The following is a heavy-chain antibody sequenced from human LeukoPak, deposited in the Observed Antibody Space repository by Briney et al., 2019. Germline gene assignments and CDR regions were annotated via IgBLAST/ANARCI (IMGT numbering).Heavy chain of an antibody. CDR1: GGSISSSSYY. V-gene: IGHV4-61*05. CDR2: IYYSGST. J-gene: IGHJ5*02. CDR3: ARVGGRTGTTVFDP. D-gene: IGHD1-1*01. Sequence: PSETLSLTCTVSGGSISSSSYYWGWIRQPPGKGLEWIGYIYYSGSTNYNPSLKSRVTISVDTSKNQFSLKLSSVTAADTAVYYCARVGGRTGTTVFDPWGQGTLVTVSS.